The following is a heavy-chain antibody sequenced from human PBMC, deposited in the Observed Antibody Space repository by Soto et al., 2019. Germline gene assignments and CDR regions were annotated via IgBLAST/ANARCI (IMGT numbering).Heavy chain of an antibody. D-gene: IGHD6-13*01. CDR1: GGSISNYY. CDR3: ARQRTYSSSWYDY. J-gene: IGHJ4*02. CDR2: IYTSGTT. Sequence: SETLSLTCTVSGGSISNYYWTWIRQPAGKGLEWIGRIYTSGTTNYNPSLKSRVTMLIDTSKNQFSLRLSSVTAADTALYYCARQRTYSSSWYDYWGQGTLVTVSS. V-gene: IGHV4-4*07.